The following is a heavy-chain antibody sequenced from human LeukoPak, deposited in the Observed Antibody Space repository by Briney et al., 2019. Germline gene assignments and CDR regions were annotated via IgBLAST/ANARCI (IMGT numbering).Heavy chain of an antibody. CDR3: ARSSRARAFDI. J-gene: IGHJ3*02. V-gene: IGHV4-34*01. CDR1: DDSINRDF. CDR2: INHSGST. D-gene: IGHD2-2*01. Sequence: PSETLSLTCTASDDSINRDFWTWIRQPPGKGLEWIGEINHSGSTNYNPSLKSRVTISVDTSKNQFSLKLSSVTAADTAVYYCARSSRARAFDIWGQGTMVTVSS.